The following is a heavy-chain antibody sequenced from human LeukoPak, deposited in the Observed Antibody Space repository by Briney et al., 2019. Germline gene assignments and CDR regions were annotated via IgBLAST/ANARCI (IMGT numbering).Heavy chain of an antibody. CDR1: GFTFSSYG. CDR2: ISYDGSNK. CDR3: AKDLNLQWTFDY. V-gene: IGHV3-30*18. D-gene: IGHD4-11*01. Sequence: GRSLRLSCAASGFTFSSYGMHWVRQAPGKGLEWVAVISYDGSNKYYADSVKGRFTISRDNSKNTLYLQMNSLRAEDTAVYYCAKDLNLQWTFDYWGQGTLVTVSS. J-gene: IGHJ4*02.